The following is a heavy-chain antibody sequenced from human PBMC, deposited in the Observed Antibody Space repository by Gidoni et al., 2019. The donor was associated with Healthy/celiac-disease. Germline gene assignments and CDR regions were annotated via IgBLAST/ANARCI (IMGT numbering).Heavy chain of an antibody. D-gene: IGHD2-2*01. CDR2: ISSSSSYI. CDR1: GFTCSSYS. V-gene: IGHV3-21*01. CDR3: ARDRGIVVVPAAIGWFDP. Sequence: EVQLVESGGGRIKHGGSLRLSWAASGFTCSSYSMNWVSQAPWKGLEWVSSISSSSSYIYYADSVKGRFTISRDNAKNSLYLQMNSLRAEDTAVYYCARDRGIVVVPAAIGWFDPWGQGTLVTVSS. J-gene: IGHJ5*02.